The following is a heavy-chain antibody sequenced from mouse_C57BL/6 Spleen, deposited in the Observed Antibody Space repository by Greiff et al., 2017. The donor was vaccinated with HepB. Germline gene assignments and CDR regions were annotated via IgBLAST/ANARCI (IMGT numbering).Heavy chain of an antibody. D-gene: IGHD4-1*01. CDR3: ARDRTGTRAMDY. CDR2: ISDGGSYT. J-gene: IGHJ4*01. Sequence: EVHLVESGGGLVKPGGSLKLSCAASGFTFSSYAMSWVRQTPEKRLEWVATISDGGSYTYYPDNVKGRFTISRDNAKNNLYLQMSHLKSEDTAMYYCARDRTGTRAMDYWGQGTSVTVSS. V-gene: IGHV5-4*01. CDR1: GFTFSSYA.